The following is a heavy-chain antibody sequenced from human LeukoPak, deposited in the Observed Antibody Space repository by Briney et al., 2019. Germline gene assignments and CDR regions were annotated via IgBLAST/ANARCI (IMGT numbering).Heavy chain of an antibody. J-gene: IGHJ4*02. Sequence: GGSLRLSCAASGFTFSSYGMHWVRQAPGKGLEWVAVISYDGSNRYYADSVKGRFTISRDNSKNTLYLQMNSLRAEDTAVYYCAKGSTGIAVEALDYWGQGTLVTVSS. D-gene: IGHD6-19*01. CDR3: AKGSTGIAVEALDY. CDR2: ISYDGSNR. CDR1: GFTFSSYG. V-gene: IGHV3-30*18.